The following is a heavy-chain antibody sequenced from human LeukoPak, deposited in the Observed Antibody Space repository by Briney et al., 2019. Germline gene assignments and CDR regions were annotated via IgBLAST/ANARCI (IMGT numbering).Heavy chain of an antibody. CDR1: GGSISSYY. J-gene: IGHJ3*02. D-gene: IGHD3-10*01. CDR3: ARPLITMVRGVIITYDAFDI. Sequence: SETLSLTCTVSGGSISSYYWSWIRQPPGKGLEWIGYIYYSGSTNYNPSLKSRVTISVDTSKNQFSLKLSSVTAADTAVYYCARPLITMVRGVIITYDAFDIWGQGTMVTVSS. V-gene: IGHV4-59*01. CDR2: IYYSGST.